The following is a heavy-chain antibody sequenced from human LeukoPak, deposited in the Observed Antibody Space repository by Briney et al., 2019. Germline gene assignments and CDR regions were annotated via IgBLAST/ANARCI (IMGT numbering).Heavy chain of an antibody. V-gene: IGHV3-30*02. CDR2: IRYDGSNK. J-gene: IGHJ4*02. Sequence: GGPLRLSCAASGFTFSSYGMHWVRQAPGKGLEWVAFIRYDGSNKYYADSVKGRFTISRDNSKNTLYLQMNSLRAEDTAVYYCAKDDFIAVAGTPIDYWGQGTLVTVSS. CDR1: GFTFSSYG. D-gene: IGHD6-19*01. CDR3: AKDDFIAVAGTPIDY.